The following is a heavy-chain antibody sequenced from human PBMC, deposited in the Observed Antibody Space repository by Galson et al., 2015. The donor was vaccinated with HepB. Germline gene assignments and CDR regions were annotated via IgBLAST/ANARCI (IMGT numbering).Heavy chain of an antibody. J-gene: IGHJ4*02. D-gene: IGHD3-10*01. CDR2: IRYDEYEY. CDR3: VRDRTYKGGNFFDF. V-gene: IGHV3-7*03. Sequence: YWMSWIRQAPGKRPEWVANIRYDEYEYYYADFVKGRFTISRDNARNSVFLQMSSLRRDDTAVYYCVRDRTYKGGNFFDFWGQGALVTVSS. CDR1: YW.